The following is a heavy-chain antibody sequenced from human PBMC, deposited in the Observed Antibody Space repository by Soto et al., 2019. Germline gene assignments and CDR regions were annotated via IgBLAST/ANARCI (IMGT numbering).Heavy chain of an antibody. V-gene: IGHV4-34*01. D-gene: IGHD3-3*01. CDR3: ARGEGGRESKRIPAPRSQRTRMSGWFDP. CDR1: GGSFSGYY. J-gene: IGHJ5*02. Sequence: SETLSLTCAVYGGSFSGYYWSWIRQPPEKGLEWIGEINHSGSTNYNPSLKSRVTISVDTSKNQFSLKLSSVTAADTAVYYCARGEGGRESKRIPAPRSQRTRMSGWFDPWGQGTLVTVSS. CDR2: INHSGST.